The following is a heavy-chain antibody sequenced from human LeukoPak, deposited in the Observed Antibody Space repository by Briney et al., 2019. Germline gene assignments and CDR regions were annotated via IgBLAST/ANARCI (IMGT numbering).Heavy chain of an antibody. D-gene: IGHD6-19*01. CDR3: VKTRYSSGWYGWFDP. V-gene: IGHV3-64D*06. CDR1: GLTFSSYA. J-gene: IGHJ5*02. CDR2: ISSNGGSA. Sequence: GGSLRLSCSASGLTFSSYAMHWVRQAPGKGLEYVSAISSNGGSAYYADSVKGRFTISRDNSKNTLYLQMSSLRAEDTAVYYCVKTRYSSGWYGWFDPWGQGTLVTVSS.